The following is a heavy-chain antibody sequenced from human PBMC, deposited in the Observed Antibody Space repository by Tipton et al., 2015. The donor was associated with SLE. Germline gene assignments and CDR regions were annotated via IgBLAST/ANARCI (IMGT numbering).Heavy chain of an antibody. CDR1: GFTFSSYS. CDR3: ARAVSKWSTTSSEFDL. Sequence: SLRLSCAASGFTFSSYSMNWVRQAPGKGLEWVSPISSSSSYIYYTDSVKGRFTISRDNAKNSLYLQMSSLRAEDTAVYYCARAVSKWSTTSSEFDLWGRGTLVTVSS. D-gene: IGHD1-14*01. V-gene: IGHV3-21*01. J-gene: IGHJ5*02. CDR2: ISSSSSYI.